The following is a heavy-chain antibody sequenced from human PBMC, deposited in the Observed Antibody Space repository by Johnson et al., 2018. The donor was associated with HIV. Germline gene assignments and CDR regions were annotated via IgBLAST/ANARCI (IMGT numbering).Heavy chain of an antibody. CDR3: AKDRQAITIFGVVIGDAFDI. Sequence: EVQLVESGGGLVQPGGSLRLSCAASGFTFSSYAMSWVRQAPGKGLEWVSAISGSGGSTYYADSVKGRFTISRDNSKNTLYLQMNSLRAEDTAVYYCAKDRQAITIFGVVIGDAFDIWGQGTMVTVSS. CDR2: ISGSGGST. V-gene: IGHV3-23*04. CDR1: GFTFSSYA. J-gene: IGHJ3*02. D-gene: IGHD3-3*01.